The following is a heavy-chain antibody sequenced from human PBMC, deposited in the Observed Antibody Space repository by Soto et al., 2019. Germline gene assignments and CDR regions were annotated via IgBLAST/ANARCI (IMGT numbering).Heavy chain of an antibody. CDR2: VSSTSSNT. Sequence: PGGSLRLSCAASGFTFSDYYLTWIRQAPGKGLEWVSHVSSTSSNTNYADSVKGRFTISRDNTNNSLYLQMNSLRVEDTAVYYCARYSGSYYQVDYYYGIDACGQGTTVTVSS. CDR1: GFTFSDYY. D-gene: IGHD1-26*01. J-gene: IGHJ6*02. CDR3: ARYSGSYYQVDYYYGIDA. V-gene: IGHV3-11*06.